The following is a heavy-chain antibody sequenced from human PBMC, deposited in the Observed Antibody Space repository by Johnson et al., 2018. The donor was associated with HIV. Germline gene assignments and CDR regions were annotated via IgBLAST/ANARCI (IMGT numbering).Heavy chain of an antibody. J-gene: IGHJ3*02. CDR1: GFTFDDYA. CDR3: ARELRIAARGLAFDI. D-gene: IGHD6-6*01. V-gene: IGHV3-9*01. Sequence: VQLVESGGGLVQPGRSLRLSCAASGFTFDDYAMHWVRQAPGKGLEWVSGINWNSGSIGHADSVKGRFTISRDNAKKSLYLQMNSLRAEDTAVYYCARELRIAARGLAFDIWGRGTMVTVSS. CDR2: INWNSGSI.